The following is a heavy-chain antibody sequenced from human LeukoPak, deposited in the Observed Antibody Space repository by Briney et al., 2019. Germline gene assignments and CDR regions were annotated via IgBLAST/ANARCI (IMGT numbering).Heavy chain of an antibody. D-gene: IGHD6-13*01. CDR1: GGSISSSNW. V-gene: IGHV4-4*02. CDR3: ASLYSSSWYGIDY. Sequence: PSGALSLTCAVSGGSISSSNWWSWVRQPPGKGLEWIGEIYHSGSTNYNPSLKSRVTISVDKSKNQFSLKLSSVTAADTAVYYCASLYSSSWYGIDYWGQGTLVTVSS. CDR2: IYHSGST. J-gene: IGHJ4*02.